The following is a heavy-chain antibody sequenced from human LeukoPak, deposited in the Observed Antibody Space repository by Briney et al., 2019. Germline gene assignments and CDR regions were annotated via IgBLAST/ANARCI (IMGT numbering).Heavy chain of an antibody. J-gene: IGHJ5*02. V-gene: IGHV4-34*01. CDR3: SRAEGGIRFLEWLPPRNNWFDP. Sequence: SETLSLTCAVYSGSFSGYYWSWIRQPPGKGLEWIGEINHSGSTNYNPSLKSRVTISVDTSKNQFSLKLSSVTAADTAVYYCSRAEGGIRFLEWLPPRNNWFDPWGQGTLVTVSS. CDR2: INHSGST. CDR1: SGSFSGYY. D-gene: IGHD3-3*01.